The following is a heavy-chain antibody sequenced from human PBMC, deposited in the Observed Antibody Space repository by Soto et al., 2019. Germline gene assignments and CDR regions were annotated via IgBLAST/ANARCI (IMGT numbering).Heavy chain of an antibody. CDR2: IYYSGST. Sequence: SETLSLTCTVSGGSISSGDYYWSWIRQPPGKGLEWIGYIYYSGSTYYNPSLKSRVTIPVDTSKNQFSLKLSSVTAADTAVYYCARDLGDYYDSSGYSFYYWGQGTLVTVSS. CDR3: ARDLGDYYDSSGYSFYY. D-gene: IGHD3-22*01. V-gene: IGHV4-30-4*01. CDR1: GGSISSGDYY. J-gene: IGHJ4*02.